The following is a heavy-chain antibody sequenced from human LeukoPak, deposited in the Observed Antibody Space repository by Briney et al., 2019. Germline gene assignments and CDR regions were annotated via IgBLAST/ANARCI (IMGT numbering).Heavy chain of an antibody. Sequence: PGGSLRLSCAASGFTFSSYAMSWVRQAPGKGLEWVSAISGSGGSTYYADSVKGRFTSSRDNSKNTLYLQMNSLRAEDTAVYYCAKAYGDYGRRWYFDLWGRGTLVTVSS. CDR3: AKAYGDYGRRWYFDL. V-gene: IGHV3-23*01. J-gene: IGHJ2*01. CDR2: ISGSGGST. D-gene: IGHD4-17*01. CDR1: GFTFSSYA.